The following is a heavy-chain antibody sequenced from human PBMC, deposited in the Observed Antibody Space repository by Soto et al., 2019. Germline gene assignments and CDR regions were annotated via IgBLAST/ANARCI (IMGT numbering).Heavy chain of an antibody. CDR2: SSGSGAST. D-gene: IGHD6-13*01. CDR1: GFTFSSDA. J-gene: IGHJ2*01. Sequence: GGALTLSCARSGFTFSSDAMSSFRQAPWKWLEWVSPSSGSGASTSYADSVKGRFTISRDNSKNTRDLQMNSLRAEDTAVYYCAKGREYSSSWY. V-gene: IGHV3-23*01. CDR3: AKGREYSSSWY.